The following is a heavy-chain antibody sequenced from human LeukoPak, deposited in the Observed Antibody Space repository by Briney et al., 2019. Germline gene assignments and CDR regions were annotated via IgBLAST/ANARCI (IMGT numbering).Heavy chain of an antibody. CDR3: ARDGITTGTVDY. D-gene: IGHD1-1*01. Sequence: PGGSLRLSCAASGFTFSSYEMNWVRQAPGKGLEWVSYISSSGSTIYYAASVKGRFTISRDNAKNSLYLQMNSLRAEDTAVYYCARDGITTGTVDYWGQGTLVTVSS. CDR1: GFTFSSYE. CDR2: ISSSGSTI. J-gene: IGHJ4*02. V-gene: IGHV3-48*03.